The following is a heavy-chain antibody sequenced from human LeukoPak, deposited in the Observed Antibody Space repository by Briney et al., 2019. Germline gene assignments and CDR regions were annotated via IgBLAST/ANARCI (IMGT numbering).Heavy chain of an antibody. D-gene: IGHD3-22*01. V-gene: IGHV4-38-2*02. CDR2: IYHSGST. Sequence: SETLSLTCTVSGYSISSGYYWGWIRQPPGKGLEWIGSIYHSGSTYYNPSLKSRVTISVDTSKNQFSLKLSSVTAADTAVYYCARDQVDYEIPDHFDYWGKGTLVTVSS. J-gene: IGHJ4*02. CDR3: ARDQVDYEIPDHFDY. CDR1: GYSISSGYY.